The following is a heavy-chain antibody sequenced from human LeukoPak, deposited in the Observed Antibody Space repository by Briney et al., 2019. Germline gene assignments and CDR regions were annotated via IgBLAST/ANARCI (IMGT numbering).Heavy chain of an antibody. J-gene: IGHJ4*02. D-gene: IGHD3-10*01. V-gene: IGHV3-33*01. Sequence: GRSLTLSCAASGFSFNTYAMHWVRQAPGQGLEWVALIWHDGSHKFYSNSVRGQFTISRGNSKNTVYLQMNNLRPEDTAVYYCAREIFGSGSYPAFWGQGTLVTVSS. CDR3: AREIFGSGSYPAF. CDR2: IWHDGSHK. CDR1: GFSFNTYA.